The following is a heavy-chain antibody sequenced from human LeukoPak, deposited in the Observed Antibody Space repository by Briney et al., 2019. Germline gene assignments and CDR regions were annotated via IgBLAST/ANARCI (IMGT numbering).Heavy chain of an antibody. J-gene: IGHJ6*03. CDR1: GFTFSSYA. CDR2: IGGSGRTT. V-gene: IGHV3-23*01. D-gene: IGHD5-18*01. Sequence: GGSLRLSCVVSGFTFSSYAMSWVRQAPGKGLEWVSFIGGSGRTTYYADSVKGRFTISRDNSKNTLYLQMNSLRAEDTAVYYCAKTPYSYGSDYYYYYMDVWGKGTTVTVSS. CDR3: AKTPYSYGSDYYYYYMDV.